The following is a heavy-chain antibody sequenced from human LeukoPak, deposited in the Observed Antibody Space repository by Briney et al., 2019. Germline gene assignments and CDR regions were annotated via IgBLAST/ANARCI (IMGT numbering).Heavy chain of an antibody. CDR2: IYYSGST. D-gene: IGHD3-22*01. V-gene: IGHV4-39*01. Sequence: SETLSLTCTVSGGSISSSSYYWGWIRQPPGKGLEWIGSIYYSGSTYYNPSLKSRVTISVDTSKNQFSLKLSPVTAADTAVYYCARQPDSSGYGFDYWGQGTLVTVSS. CDR3: ARQPDSSGYGFDY. J-gene: IGHJ4*02. CDR1: GGSISSSSYY.